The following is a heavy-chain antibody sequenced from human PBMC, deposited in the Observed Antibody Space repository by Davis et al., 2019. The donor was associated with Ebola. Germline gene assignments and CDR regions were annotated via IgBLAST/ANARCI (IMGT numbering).Heavy chain of an antibody. J-gene: IGHJ4*02. CDR3: ARDPPGEWEPRQSGY. Sequence: PSETLSLTCTVSGGSINGHYWSWIRQPPGKGLEWIGYIFHSGYTNYNPSLKSRVTISVDTSKNQFSLKLTSVTAADSAVYYCARDPPGEWEPRQSGYWGQGTLVTVSS. V-gene: IGHV4-59*11. CDR2: IFHSGYT. CDR1: GGSINGHY. D-gene: IGHD1-26*01.